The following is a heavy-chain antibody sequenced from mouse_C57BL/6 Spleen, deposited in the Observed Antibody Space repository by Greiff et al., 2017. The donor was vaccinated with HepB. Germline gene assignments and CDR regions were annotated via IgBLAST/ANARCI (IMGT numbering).Heavy chain of an antibody. D-gene: IGHD2-4*01. CDR2: ISSGGDYI. J-gene: IGHJ1*03. CDR1: GFTFSSYA. CDR3: TREYDYDDWYFDV. Sequence: EVKLVESGEGLVKPGGSLKLSCAASGFTFSSYAMSWVRQTPEKRLEWVAYISSGGDYIYYADTVKGRFTISRDNARNTLYLQMSSLKSEDTAMYYCTREYDYDDWYFDVWGTGTTVTVSS. V-gene: IGHV5-9-1*02.